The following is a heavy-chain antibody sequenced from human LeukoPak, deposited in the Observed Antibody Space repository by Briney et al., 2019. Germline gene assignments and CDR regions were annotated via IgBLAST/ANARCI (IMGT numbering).Heavy chain of an antibody. CDR3: ARAPLGPYYDISALGY. J-gene: IGHJ4*02. CDR2: INPNSGGT. V-gene: IGHV1-2*02. Sequence: GASVKVSCKASGYTFTGCYMHWVRQAPGQGLEWMGWINPNSGGTNYAQKFQGRVTMTRDTSISTAYMELSRLRSDDTAVYYCARAPLGPYYDISALGYWGQGTLVTVSS. CDR1: GYTFTGCY. D-gene: IGHD3-22*01.